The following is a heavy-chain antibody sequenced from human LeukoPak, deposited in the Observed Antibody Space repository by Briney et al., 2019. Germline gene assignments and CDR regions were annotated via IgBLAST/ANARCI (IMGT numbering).Heavy chain of an antibody. CDR2: ISAYNGNT. V-gene: IGHV1-18*01. Sequence: ASVKVSCKASGYTFTSYGISWVRQAPGQGLEWMGWISAYNGNTNYAQKLQGRVTMTTDTSTSTAYMELRSLRSDDSAVYYCARVLSQLGPFDYWGQGTLVTVSS. CDR1: GYTFTSYG. CDR3: ARVLSQLGPFDY. J-gene: IGHJ4*02. D-gene: IGHD1-1*01.